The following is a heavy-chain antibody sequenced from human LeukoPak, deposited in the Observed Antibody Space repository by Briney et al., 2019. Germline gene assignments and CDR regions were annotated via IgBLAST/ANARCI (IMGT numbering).Heavy chain of an antibody. Sequence: ASVKVSCKASGYTFSSYGISWVRQAPGQGLEWMGWISAFNGNTNYAQKLQGRVTITADESTSTAYMELSSLRSEDTAVYYCAGGILTGYYSDYWGQGTLVTVSS. V-gene: IGHV1-18*04. CDR2: ISAFNGNT. D-gene: IGHD3-9*01. J-gene: IGHJ4*02. CDR3: AGGILTGYYSDY. CDR1: GYTFSSYG.